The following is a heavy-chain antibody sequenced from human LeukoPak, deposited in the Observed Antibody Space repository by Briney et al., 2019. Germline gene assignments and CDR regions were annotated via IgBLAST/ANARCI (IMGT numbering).Heavy chain of an antibody. CDR3: AREEEYYDSSGYSSFDI. Sequence: SGTLSLTCTVSGGSISSYYWSWIRQPAGKGLEWIGRIYTSGSTNYNPSLKSRVTMSVDTSKNQFSLKLSSVTAADTAVYYCAREEEYYDSSGYSSFDIWGQGTMVTVSS. CDR1: GGSISSYY. V-gene: IGHV4-4*07. J-gene: IGHJ3*02. D-gene: IGHD3-22*01. CDR2: IYTSGST.